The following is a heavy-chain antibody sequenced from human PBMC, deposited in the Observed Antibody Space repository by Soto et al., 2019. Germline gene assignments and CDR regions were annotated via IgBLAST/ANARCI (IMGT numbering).Heavy chain of an antibody. Sequence: PGGSLRLSCAASGFTFSSYGMHWVRQAPEKGLEWVGRIKSKNDGGTTDYAAPVKGRFTISRDDSKNTLYLQMNRLKTEDTAVYYCTTAPGAYCGGDCYSDFDYWGQGTLVTVSS. CDR2: IKSKNDGGTT. V-gene: IGHV3-15*07. J-gene: IGHJ4*02. CDR3: TTAPGAYCGGDCYSDFDY. CDR1: GFTFSSYG. D-gene: IGHD2-21*02.